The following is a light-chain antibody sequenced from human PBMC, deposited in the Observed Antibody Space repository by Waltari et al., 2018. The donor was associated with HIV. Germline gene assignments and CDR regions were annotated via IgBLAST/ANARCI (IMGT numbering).Light chain of an antibody. Sequence: DIQVTQSPSSLSASVGDRVTITCRTSQSVGTYLNCYQQRPGKAPNLLIYAASTLHSGVPSRFSGGGSGTDFTLTIVSLQPEDFATYYCQQSDTIPYTVGQGTKLEI. CDR1: QSVGTY. V-gene: IGKV1-39*01. CDR2: AAS. CDR3: QQSDTIPYT. J-gene: IGKJ2*01.